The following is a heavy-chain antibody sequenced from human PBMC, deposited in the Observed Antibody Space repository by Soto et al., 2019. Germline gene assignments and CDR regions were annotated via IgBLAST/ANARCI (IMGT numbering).Heavy chain of an antibody. CDR2: IYYSGST. Sequence: NLRETLSLTCTVSGGSISTYYWSWIRQPPGKGLEWIGYIYYSGSTSYNPSLKSRVTISVDTSKNQFSLKLRSVTAADTAVYYCASDRSSGWDQGYGMDVWGQGTTVTVS. CDR3: ASDRSSGWDQGYGMDV. J-gene: IGHJ6*02. V-gene: IGHV4-59*01. CDR1: GGSISTYY. D-gene: IGHD6-19*01.